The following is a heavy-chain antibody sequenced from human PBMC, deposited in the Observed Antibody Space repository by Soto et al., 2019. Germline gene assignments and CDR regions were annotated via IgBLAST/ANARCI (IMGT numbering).Heavy chain of an antibody. CDR3: ARLRVVPAAMSGLTRKNWFDP. J-gene: IGHJ5*02. V-gene: IGHV4-31*03. Sequence: PSETLSPTCTVSGGSISSGGYYWSWIRQHPGKGLEWIGYIYYSGSTYYNPSLKSRVTISVDTSKNQFSLKLSSVTAADTAVYYCARLRVVPAAMSGLTRKNWFDPWGQGTLVTVSS. CDR1: GGSISSGGYY. D-gene: IGHD2-2*01. CDR2: IYYSGST.